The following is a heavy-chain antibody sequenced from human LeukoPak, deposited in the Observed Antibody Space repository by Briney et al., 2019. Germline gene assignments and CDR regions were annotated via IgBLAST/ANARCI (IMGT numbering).Heavy chain of an antibody. V-gene: IGHV4-30-4*01. CDR3: ARANGVSPSFCSSISCYEDFDY. CDR1: GGSISSGDYY. CDR2: IYSGST. D-gene: IGHD2-2*01. Sequence: SETLSLTCTVSGGSISSGDYYWSWIRQPPGKGLEWIGYIYSGSTYYNPSLKSRVTISVDTSKNQFSLKLSSVTAADTAVYYCARANGVSPSFCSSISCYEDFDYWGQGTLVTVSS. J-gene: IGHJ4*02.